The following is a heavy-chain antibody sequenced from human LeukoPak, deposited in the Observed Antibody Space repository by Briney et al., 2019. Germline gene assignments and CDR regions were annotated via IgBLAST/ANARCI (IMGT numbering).Heavy chain of an antibody. CDR2: IWYDGSNK. CDR1: GFTFRSYG. D-gene: IGHD3-22*01. CDR3: GRGGYDVDV. Sequence: SLRLSCSASGFTFRSYGSHWVRQAPGKGLEWVAIIWYDGSNKYYADSVKGRFTISRDNSKNSVYLEMNSLRVEDTALYYCGRGGYDVDVWGRGTRVTVSS. V-gene: IGHV3-33*01. J-gene: IGHJ6*02.